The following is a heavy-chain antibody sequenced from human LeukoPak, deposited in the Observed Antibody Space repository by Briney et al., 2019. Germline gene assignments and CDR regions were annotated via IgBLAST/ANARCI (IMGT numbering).Heavy chain of an antibody. V-gene: IGHV3-30*03. D-gene: IGHD1-1*01. CDR3: ARVLWNDGIDY. CDR1: GFTFSSYG. J-gene: IGHJ4*02. CDR2: ISYDGSNK. Sequence: PGRSLRLSCAASGFTFSSYGMHWVRQAPGKGLEWVAVISYDGSNKYYADSVKGRFTISRDNSKNTLYLQMNSLRAEDTAVYYCARVLWNDGIDYWGQGTLVTVSS.